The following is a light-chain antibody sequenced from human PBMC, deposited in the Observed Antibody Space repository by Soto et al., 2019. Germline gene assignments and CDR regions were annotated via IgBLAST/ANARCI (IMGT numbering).Light chain of an antibody. CDR2: EAS. Sequence: DLPMTQSPFTLSASVRDRATITCRASQSIRYWLAWFQQKAGKAPKLLIYEASRLESGVPSRFSGSGTGMDFTLSISSLQPDDFASYYCQQYHRLATFGQGTKVDIK. J-gene: IGKJ1*01. CDR3: QQYHRLAT. CDR1: QSIRYW. V-gene: IGKV1-5*03.